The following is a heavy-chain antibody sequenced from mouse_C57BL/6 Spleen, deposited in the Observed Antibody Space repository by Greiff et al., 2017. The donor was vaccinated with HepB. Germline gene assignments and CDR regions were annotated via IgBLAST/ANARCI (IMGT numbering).Heavy chain of an antibody. CDR1: GYTFTDYY. V-gene: IGHV1-26*01. J-gene: IGHJ2*01. CDR2: INPNNGGT. Sequence: EVQLQQSGPELVKPGASVKISCKASGYTFTDYYMNWVKQSHGKSLEWIGDINPNNGGTSYNQKFKGKATLTVDKSSSTAYMELRSLPSEDSAVYYCARGRLGTTVRYVDYWGQGTTLTVSS. CDR3: ARGRLGTTVRYVDY. D-gene: IGHD1-1*01.